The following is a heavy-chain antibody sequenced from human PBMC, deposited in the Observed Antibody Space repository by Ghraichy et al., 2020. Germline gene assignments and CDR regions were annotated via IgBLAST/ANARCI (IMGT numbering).Heavy chain of an antibody. Sequence: GGSLRLSCAASGFSFNTYWMHWVRQAPGQGLVWVSRIKSDGSTTNYADFVKGRFTISRDNAKSTLYLQMSSLRDDDTAVYYCARGDGDFWALPYWGLGTLITVSS. J-gene: IGHJ4*02. CDR2: IKSDGSTT. CDR1: GFSFNTYW. V-gene: IGHV3-74*01. CDR3: ARGDGDFWALPY. D-gene: IGHD3-3*01.